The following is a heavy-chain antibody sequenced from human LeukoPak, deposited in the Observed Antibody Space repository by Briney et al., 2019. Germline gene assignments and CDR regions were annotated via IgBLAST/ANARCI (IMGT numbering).Heavy chain of an antibody. Sequence: SETLSLTCTVSGGSIFSSNSYWGWIRQPPGKGLEWIGSIYYSGNTYYNASLKSRVTISVDTSKNQFSLKLSSVTAADTAVYYCARARDQVDYWGQGTLVTVSS. D-gene: IGHD2-2*01. V-gene: IGHV4-39*07. CDR1: GGSIFSSNSY. CDR3: ARARDQVDY. CDR2: IYYSGNT. J-gene: IGHJ4*02.